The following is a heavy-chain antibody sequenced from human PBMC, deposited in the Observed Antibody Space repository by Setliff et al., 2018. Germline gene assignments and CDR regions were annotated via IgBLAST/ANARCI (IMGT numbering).Heavy chain of an antibody. CDR3: ARGITYYYHMDL. Sequence: SETLSLTCTLSGGSINNYYWKWIRQSADKGLEWIGRIHYSGTTNYNPSLKSRATISIDKSKNHFSLRVTSVTAADTSVHFCARGITYYYHMDLWGTGTTVTVSS. CDR1: GGSINNYY. CDR2: IHYSGTT. D-gene: IGHD3-10*01. J-gene: IGHJ6*03. V-gene: IGHV4-4*07.